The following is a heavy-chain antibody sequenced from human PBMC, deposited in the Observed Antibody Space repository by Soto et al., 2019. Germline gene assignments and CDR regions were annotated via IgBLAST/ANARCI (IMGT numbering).Heavy chain of an antibody. CDR1: GFTFSSYS. J-gene: IGHJ4*02. V-gene: IGHV3-21*01. CDR2: ISSSSSHI. D-gene: IGHD3-22*01. Sequence: EVQLMESGGGLVKPGGSLRLSCAASGFTFSSYSMNWVRQAPGKGLEWVSCISSSSSHIYYADSVKGRFTISRDNAKNSLYLQMNSLRAEDSALYYCASMNVVAADNAFDYWGQGTLVTVSS. CDR3: ASMNVVAADNAFDY.